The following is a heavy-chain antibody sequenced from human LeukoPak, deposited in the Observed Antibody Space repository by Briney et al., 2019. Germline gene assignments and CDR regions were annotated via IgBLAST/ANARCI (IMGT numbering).Heavy chain of an antibody. CDR1: GYSFTKSW. CDR3: ARLQGTHKHLVQLERRGNWFDP. V-gene: IGHV5-51*01. D-gene: IGHD1-1*01. CDR2: IYPGDSDT. J-gene: IGHJ5*02. Sequence: GESLKISCKGSGYSFTKSWIGWVRQMPGKGLEWMGIIYPGDSDTRYSPSFQGQVTISADKSISTAYLQWSSLKASDTAMYYCARLQGTHKHLVQLERRGNWFDPWGQGTLVTVSS.